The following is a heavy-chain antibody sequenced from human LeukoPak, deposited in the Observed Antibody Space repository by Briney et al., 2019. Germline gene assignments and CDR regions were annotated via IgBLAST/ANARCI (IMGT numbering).Heavy chain of an antibody. Sequence: PSETLSLTCADSGGSFRGYYWSWIRRPPREELEWMGEINHSGSTTYNPSPKSRDTISVDTCKNQFSLKLSSVTAADTAVYYCARARGGSGSYYNAIALWFDYWGQGTLVTVSS. D-gene: IGHD3-10*01. J-gene: IGHJ4*02. CDR3: ARARGGSGSYYNAIALWFDY. V-gene: IGHV4-34*01. CDR1: GGSFRGYY. CDR2: INHSGST.